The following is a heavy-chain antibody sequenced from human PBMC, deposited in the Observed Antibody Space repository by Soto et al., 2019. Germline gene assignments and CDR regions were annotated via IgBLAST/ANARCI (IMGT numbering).Heavy chain of an antibody. Sequence: PWGSLRLSCAASVFTFSSYWMHWVRQAPGKGLEWVSRINDDGRRTSYADSVKGRFTISRDNAKNTLYLQMNSLRDDDTAIYYCARRHRPSYTSDYWGQGTLVTVSS. J-gene: IGHJ4*02. CDR2: INDDGRRT. CDR1: VFTFSSYW. V-gene: IGHV3-74*01. D-gene: IGHD4-4*01. CDR3: ARRHRPSYTSDY.